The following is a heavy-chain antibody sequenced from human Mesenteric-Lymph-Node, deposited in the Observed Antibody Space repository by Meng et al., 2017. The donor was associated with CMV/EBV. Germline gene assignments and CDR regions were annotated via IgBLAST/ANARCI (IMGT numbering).Heavy chain of an antibody. CDR3: AKDGRSRRYSYGYD. J-gene: IGHJ4*02. D-gene: IGHD5-18*01. CDR1: GFIFSDYG. V-gene: IGHV3-30*02. Sequence: GGSLRLSCAASGFIFSDYGMHWVRQAPGKGLEWVAFIRFDGTNKYYTDSVKGRFTISRDNSKNTVYLQLSSLRPEDAAVFYCAKDGRSRRYSYGYDWGQGTLVTVLL. CDR2: IRFDGTNK.